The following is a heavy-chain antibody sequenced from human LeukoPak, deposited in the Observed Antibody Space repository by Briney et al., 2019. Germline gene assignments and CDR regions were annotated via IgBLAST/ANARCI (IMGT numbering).Heavy chain of an antibody. CDR2: IYYSGST. D-gene: IGHD2-15*01. V-gene: IGHV4-59*01. Sequence: SETLSLTCTVSGGSISNYYWSWVRQPPGKGLEWIGDIYYSGSTNYNPSLKSRVTISVDTSKNQFSLKASSVTAADTAVYYCGRDSGGTVDSWGQGTLVTVSS. CDR1: GGSISNYY. J-gene: IGHJ4*02. CDR3: GRDSGGTVDS.